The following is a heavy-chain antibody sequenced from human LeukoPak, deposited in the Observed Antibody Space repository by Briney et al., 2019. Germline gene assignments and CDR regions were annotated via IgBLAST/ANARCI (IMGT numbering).Heavy chain of an antibody. CDR1: GFSFRDYE. CDR3: ARGRRGDYPLDFFDY. CDR2: VDQRGRTT. V-gene: IGHV3-11*01. D-gene: IGHD4-17*01. J-gene: IGHJ4*02. Sequence: KPGGSLRLSCAASGFSFRDYELTWVRQVPGKGLEWISYVDQRGRTTSYADSVKGRFTISRDNSKNTLYLQMNSLGAEDTAVYYCARGRRGDYPLDFFDYWGQGTLVTVSS.